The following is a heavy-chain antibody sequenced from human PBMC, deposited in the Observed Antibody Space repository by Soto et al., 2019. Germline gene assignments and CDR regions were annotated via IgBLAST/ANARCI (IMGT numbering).Heavy chain of an antibody. CDR3: ASGRGRYFYYGMDV. Sequence: EVQLLESGGGLVQPGGSLRLSCAASGFTFSSYAITWVRQAPGKGLEWVSVISGRGDRTYYADSVKGRFTISRDNSKNTLYLQMNSLRAEDTAVYYCASGRGRYFYYGMDVWGQGTTVTVAS. V-gene: IGHV3-23*01. D-gene: IGHD1-26*01. CDR1: GFTFSSYA. J-gene: IGHJ6*02. CDR2: ISGRGDRT.